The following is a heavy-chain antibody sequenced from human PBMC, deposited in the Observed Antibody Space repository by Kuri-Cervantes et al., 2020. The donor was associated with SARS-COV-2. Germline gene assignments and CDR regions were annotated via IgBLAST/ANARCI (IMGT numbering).Heavy chain of an antibody. V-gene: IGHV4-39*01. J-gene: IGHJ5*02. Sequence: SETLSLTCTVSGGSVSSGSYYWSWIRQPPGKGLEWIGYIYYSGSTYYNPSLKSRVTISVDTSKNQFSLKLSSVTAADTAVYYCARSYYDILTGWFDPWGQGTLVTVSS. D-gene: IGHD3-9*01. CDR2: IYYSGST. CDR3: ARSYYDILTGWFDP. CDR1: GGSVSSGSYY.